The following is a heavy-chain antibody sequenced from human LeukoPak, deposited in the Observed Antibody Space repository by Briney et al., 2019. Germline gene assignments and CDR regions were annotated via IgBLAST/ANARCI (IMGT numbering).Heavy chain of an antibody. CDR3: ARDRVGSGWYLDY. Sequence: GGSLRLSCAASGFTVSSNYMSWVRQAPGKGLEWVSIIYSGGSTYYADSVKGRFTISRDNSKNTLYLQMNSLRAEDTAVYYCARDRVGSGWYLDYSGQGTLVTVSS. V-gene: IGHV3-53*01. D-gene: IGHD6-19*01. CDR1: GFTVSSNY. J-gene: IGHJ4*02. CDR2: IYSGGST.